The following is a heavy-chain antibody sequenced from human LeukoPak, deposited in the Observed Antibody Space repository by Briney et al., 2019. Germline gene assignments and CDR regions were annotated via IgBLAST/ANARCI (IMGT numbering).Heavy chain of an antibody. CDR3: ARITMTTSGWCIDL. D-gene: IGHD3-22*01. CDR1: GSTFTIYY. Sequence: ASVKLSCKGSGSTFTIYYTHWLRQAPGQGLEWMGIVHPSGGSTSYAQKFQGRVTMTRDTATSTVYMELSSLRSEDTALYYCARITMTTSGWCIDLWGRGSLVTVSS. CDR2: VHPSGGST. V-gene: IGHV1-46*01. J-gene: IGHJ2*01.